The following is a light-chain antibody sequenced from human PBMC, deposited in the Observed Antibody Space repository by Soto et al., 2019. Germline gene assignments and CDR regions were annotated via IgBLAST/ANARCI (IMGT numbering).Light chain of an antibody. V-gene: IGLV1-47*01. CDR3: AAWDDSLSGRV. CDR1: SSNIGSNY. CDR2: RND. J-gene: IGLJ3*02. Sequence: QSVLTQPPSASGTPGQRVTISCSRSSSNIGSNYVYWYQQLPGTAPKLLIYRNDQRPSGVPDRFSGSKSGTSASLAISGLRSEDEAYYYCAAWDDSLSGRVFGGGTKLTV.